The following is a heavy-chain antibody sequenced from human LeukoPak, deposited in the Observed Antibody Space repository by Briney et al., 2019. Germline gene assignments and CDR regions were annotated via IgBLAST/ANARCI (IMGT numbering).Heavy chain of an antibody. J-gene: IGHJ5*02. D-gene: IGHD4-17*01. Sequence: ASVKVSCKASGGTLSSYAISWVRQAPGQRLEWMGWINADTGETKYSQKFQGRVTITRDTSASTAYMELSSLRSEDTAVYYCARVWNDYGDYKLDPWGQGTLVTVSS. CDR1: GGTLSSYA. V-gene: IGHV1-3*01. CDR3: ARVWNDYGDYKLDP. CDR2: INADTGET.